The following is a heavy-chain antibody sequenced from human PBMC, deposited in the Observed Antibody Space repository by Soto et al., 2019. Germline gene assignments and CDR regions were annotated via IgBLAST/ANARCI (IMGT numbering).Heavy chain of an antibody. CDR2: IYYSGST. D-gene: IGHD3-10*01. CDR3: ARDRGSSWSMGSYYYFGMDV. V-gene: IGHV4-34*01. CDR1: GGSYSGYY. J-gene: IGHJ6*02. Sequence: SETVCLTFVVDGGSYSGYYWSWIRQPPEKGLEWIGEIYYSGSTNYNPYIKSRVTISVDTSKNQFYLKLSSVTAADTAVYYFARDRGSSWSMGSYYYFGMDVWGQGTTVTVSS.